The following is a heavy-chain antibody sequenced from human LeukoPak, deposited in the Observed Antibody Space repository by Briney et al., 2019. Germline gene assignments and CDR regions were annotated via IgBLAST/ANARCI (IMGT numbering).Heavy chain of an antibody. V-gene: IGHV3-66*01. Sequence: GGSLRLSCAASGFTFSSYEMNWVRQAPGKGLEWVSLIYSGGSTYYADSVKGRFTISRDNSKNTLYLQMNSLRAEDTAVYYCAREGVVVVAASYYVEPDAFDIWGQGTMVTVSS. CDR2: IYSGGST. D-gene: IGHD2-15*01. J-gene: IGHJ3*02. CDR1: GFTFSSYE. CDR3: AREGVVVVAASYYVEPDAFDI.